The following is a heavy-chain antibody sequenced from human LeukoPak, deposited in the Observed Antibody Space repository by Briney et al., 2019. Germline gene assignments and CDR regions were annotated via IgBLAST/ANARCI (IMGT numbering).Heavy chain of an antibody. Sequence: GGSLRLSCAASGFTFSSYDMHWVRQATGKGLEWVSAIGTAGDPYSPGSVKGRFTISRENAKNSLYLQMNSLRAGDTAVYYCARDMGCSSTSCYNGGMDVWGKGTTVTVSS. D-gene: IGHD2-2*02. CDR2: IGTAGDP. J-gene: IGHJ6*04. CDR1: GFTFSSYD. CDR3: ARDMGCSSTSCYNGGMDV. V-gene: IGHV3-13*05.